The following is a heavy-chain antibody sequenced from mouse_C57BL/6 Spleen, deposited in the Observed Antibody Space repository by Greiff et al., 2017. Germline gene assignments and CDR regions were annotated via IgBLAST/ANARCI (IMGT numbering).Heavy chain of an antibody. CDR3: SIIATIEDYFDD. V-gene: IGHV5-17*01. CDR1: GFTFSDYG. J-gene: IGHJ2*01. D-gene: IGHD1-1*01. Sequence: EVQLLESGGGLVKPGGSLKLSCAASGFTFSDYGMTWVRQAPEQGLEWFGYISSGSGSIYYADKVKGRFTLARDTAKNTLFLHMTRLRSEDTAMYYSSIIATIEDYFDDWGQGTTLTVSS. CDR2: ISSGSGSI.